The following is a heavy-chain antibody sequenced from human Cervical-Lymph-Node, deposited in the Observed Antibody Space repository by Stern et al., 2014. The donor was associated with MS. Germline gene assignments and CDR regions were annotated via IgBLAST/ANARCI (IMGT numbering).Heavy chain of an antibody. D-gene: IGHD5-24*01. J-gene: IGHJ4*02. V-gene: IGHV5-51*03. CDR2: IYPGVSDT. CDR1: GYSFTNYW. CDR3: ARRGDCYSGADH. Sequence: EVQLVQSGAEVKKPGESLKISCKVSGYSFTNYWIGWVRQMPGKGLEWMGVIYPGVSDTRYRPYFQGQFTLLADQSTSTGYRQRSSLKSSDTSMYFCARRGDCYSGADHWGQGTLVTVSS.